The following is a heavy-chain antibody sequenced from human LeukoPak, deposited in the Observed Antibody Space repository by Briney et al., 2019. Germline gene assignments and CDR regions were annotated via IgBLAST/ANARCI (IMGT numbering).Heavy chain of an antibody. CDR3: AKPVRRGYCSGGSCSLYYYYYYMDV. CDR1: GFTFSSYA. Sequence: GGSLRLSCAASGFTFSSYAMGWVRQAPGKGLEWVSAISGSGGSTYYADSVKGRFTISRDNSKNTLYLQMNSLRAEDTAVYYCAKPVRRGYCSGGSCSLYYYYYYMDVWGKGTTVTVSS. J-gene: IGHJ6*03. CDR2: ISGSGGST. D-gene: IGHD2-15*01. V-gene: IGHV3-23*01.